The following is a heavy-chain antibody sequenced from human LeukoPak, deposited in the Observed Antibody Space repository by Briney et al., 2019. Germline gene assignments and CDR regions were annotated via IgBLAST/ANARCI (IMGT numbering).Heavy chain of an antibody. CDR1: GGSISSYY. V-gene: IGHV4-59*12. Sequence: PSETLSLTCTVSGGSISSYYWSWIRQPPGKGLEWIGYIYYSGSTNYNPSLKSRVTISVDTSKNQFSLKLSSVTAADTAVYYCARGDLGATNYFDYWGQGTLVTVSS. J-gene: IGHJ4*02. CDR2: IYYSGST. D-gene: IGHD1-26*01. CDR3: ARGDLGATNYFDY.